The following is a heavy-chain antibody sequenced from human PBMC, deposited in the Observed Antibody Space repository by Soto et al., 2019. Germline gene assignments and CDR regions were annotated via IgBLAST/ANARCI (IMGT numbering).Heavy chain of an antibody. Sequence: QLQLQESGPGLVKPSETLSLTCTVSGGSISSSSYYWGWIRQPPGKGLEWIGSIYYSGSTYYNPSPKSRVTISVDTSKNQFSLKLSSVTAADTAVYYCARHFTIFGVVSTNWFDPWGQGTLVTVSS. CDR1: GGSISSSSYY. CDR2: IYYSGST. CDR3: ARHFTIFGVVSTNWFDP. D-gene: IGHD3-3*01. J-gene: IGHJ5*02. V-gene: IGHV4-39*01.